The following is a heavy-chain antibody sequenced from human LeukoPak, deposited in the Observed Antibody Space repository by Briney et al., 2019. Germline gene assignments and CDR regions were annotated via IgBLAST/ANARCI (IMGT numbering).Heavy chain of an antibody. Sequence: SETLSLTCTVSGGSISSYYWSWICQPPGKGLEWIGEINHSGSTNYNPSLKSRVTISVDTSKNQFSLKLSSVTAADTAVYYCARGTTVTTIDYFDYWGQGTLVTVSS. J-gene: IGHJ4*02. CDR2: INHSGST. CDR3: ARGTTVTTIDYFDY. D-gene: IGHD4-17*01. CDR1: GGSISSYY. V-gene: IGHV4-34*01.